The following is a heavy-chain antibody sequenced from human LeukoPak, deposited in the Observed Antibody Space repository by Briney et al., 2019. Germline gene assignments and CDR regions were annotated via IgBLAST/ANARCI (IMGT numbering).Heavy chain of an antibody. CDR3: ARAAITRDGYNSALDY. D-gene: IGHD5-24*01. J-gene: IGHJ4*02. CDR1: GGTFSSYA. CDR2: INPSGGST. V-gene: IGHV1-46*01. Sequence: ASVKVSCKASGGTFSSYAISWVRQAPGQGLEWMGIINPSGGSTSYAQKFQGRVTMTRDTSTSTVYLDLSSLRSEDTAVYYCARAAITRDGYNSALDYWGQGTLVTVSS.